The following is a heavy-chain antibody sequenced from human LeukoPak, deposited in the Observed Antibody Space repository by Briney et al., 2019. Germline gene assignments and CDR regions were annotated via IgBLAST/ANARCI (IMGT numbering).Heavy chain of an antibody. J-gene: IGHJ5*02. V-gene: IGHV7-4-1*02. CDR2: INTNTGNP. Sequence: ASVKVSCKASGYTFTSYAMNWVRQAPGQGLEWMGWINTNTGNPTYAQGFTGRFVFSLDSSVSTAYLQISSLKAEDTAVYYCARERWAPTIFGLADPSPNENWFDPWGRGTLVTVSS. CDR1: GYTFTSYA. CDR3: ARERWAPTIFGLADPSPNENWFDP. D-gene: IGHD3-3*01.